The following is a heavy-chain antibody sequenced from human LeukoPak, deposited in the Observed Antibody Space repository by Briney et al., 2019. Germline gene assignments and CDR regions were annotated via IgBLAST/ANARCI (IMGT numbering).Heavy chain of an antibody. CDR3: ARRSITMVRGVTYNWFDP. CDR1: GYSISSGYY. J-gene: IGHJ5*02. Sequence: SETLSLTCAVSGYSISSGYYWGWIRQPPGKGLGWIGSIYHSGSTYYNPSLKSRVTISVDTSKTQSSLKLSSVPAADTAVYYCARRSITMVRGVTYNWFDPWGQGTLVTVSS. V-gene: IGHV4-38-2*01. CDR2: IYHSGST. D-gene: IGHD3-10*01.